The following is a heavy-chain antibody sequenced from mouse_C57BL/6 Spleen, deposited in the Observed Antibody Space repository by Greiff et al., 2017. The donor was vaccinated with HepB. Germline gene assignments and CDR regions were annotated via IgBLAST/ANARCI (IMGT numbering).Heavy chain of an antibody. D-gene: IGHD1-1*01. CDR2: ISSGGDYI. V-gene: IGHV5-9-1*02. CDR1: GFTFSSYA. CDR3: TRDQITTGPSPRY. Sequence: EVKLQESGEGLVKPGGSLKLSCAASGFTFSSYAMSWVRQTPEKRLEWVAYISSGGDYIYYADTVKGRFTISRDNARNTLYLQMSSLKSEDTAMYYCTRDQITTGPSPRYWGQGTSGTVSS. J-gene: IGHJ4*01.